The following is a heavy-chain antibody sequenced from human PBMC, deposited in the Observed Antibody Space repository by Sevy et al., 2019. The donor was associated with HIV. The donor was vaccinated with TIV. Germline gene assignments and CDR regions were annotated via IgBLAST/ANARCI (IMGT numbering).Heavy chain of an antibody. J-gene: IGHJ1*01. CDR2: MTMYSGSE. CDR3: VIEIESGGANS. CDR1: GLILRDRA. Sequence: GGSLRLSCTASGLILRDRAMHWVRQTPGKGLEWVSGMTMYSGSEDYADFVKGRFTISRDNAKNSLNLQMDSLTLEDTALYYCVIEIESGGANSWGQGTLVTVSS. V-gene: IGHV3-9*01. D-gene: IGHD2-21*01.